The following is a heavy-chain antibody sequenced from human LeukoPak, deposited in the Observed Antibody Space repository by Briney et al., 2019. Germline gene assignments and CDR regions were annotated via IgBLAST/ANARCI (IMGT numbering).Heavy chain of an antibody. CDR3: AREESGGYFDY. D-gene: IGHD2-8*02. CDR1: GFTFNTYG. Sequence: GGSLRLSCAASGFTFNTYGMNWARQAPGKGLEWVAVISYDGSNKYYADSVKGRFTISRDNSKNTLYLQMNSLRAEDTAVYYCAREESGGYFDYGGQGTLVTVSS. V-gene: IGHV3-30*19. CDR2: ISYDGSNK. J-gene: IGHJ4*02.